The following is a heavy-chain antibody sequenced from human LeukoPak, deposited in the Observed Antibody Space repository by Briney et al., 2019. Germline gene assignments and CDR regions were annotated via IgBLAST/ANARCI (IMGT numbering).Heavy chain of an antibody. CDR3: ARGGNYGRYYYYYYMDV. V-gene: IGHV1-8*03. CDR2: MNPNSGNT. Sequence: ASVKVSCKAFGYTFTSYDINWVRQATGQGLEWMGWMNPNSGNTGYAQKFQGRVTITRNTSISTAYMELSSLRSEDTAVYYCARGGNYGRYYYYYYMDVWGKGTTVTVSS. CDR1: GYTFTSYD. D-gene: IGHD4-11*01. J-gene: IGHJ6*03.